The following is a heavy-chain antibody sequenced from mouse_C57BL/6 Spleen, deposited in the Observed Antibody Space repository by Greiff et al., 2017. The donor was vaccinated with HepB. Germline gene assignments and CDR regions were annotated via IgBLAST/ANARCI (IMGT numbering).Heavy chain of an antibody. CDR1: GYTFTSYW. CDR3: ARRNGNYVDWYFDV. J-gene: IGHJ1*03. CDR2: IDPSDSYT. D-gene: IGHD2-1*01. V-gene: IGHV1-50*01. Sequence: QVQLQQPGAELVKPGASVKLSCKASGYTFTSYWMQWVKQRPGRGLEWIGEIDPSDSYTNYNQKFKGKATLTVDTSSSTAYMQLSSLTSEDSAVYYCARRNGNYVDWYFDVWGTGTTVTVSS.